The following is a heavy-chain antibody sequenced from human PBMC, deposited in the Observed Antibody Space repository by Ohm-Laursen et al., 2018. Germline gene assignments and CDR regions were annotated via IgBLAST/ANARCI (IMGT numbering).Heavy chain of an antibody. CDR2: SRDKANSYTT. Sequence: SLRLSCAASGFTFSDYYMSWIRQAPGKGLELVARSRDKANSYTTAYVASVKGRFSISRDDSENSLYLQMNSLKTEDTAVYYCARGQTYYDFWSGYGSPYYYYYGMDVWGQGTTVTVSS. V-gene: IGHV3-72*01. CDR1: GFTFSDYY. CDR3: ARGQTYYDFWSGYGSPYYYYYGMDV. J-gene: IGHJ6*02. D-gene: IGHD3-3*01.